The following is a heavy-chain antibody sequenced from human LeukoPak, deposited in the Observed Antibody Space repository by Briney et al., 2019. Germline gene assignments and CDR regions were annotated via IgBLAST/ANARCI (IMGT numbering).Heavy chain of an antibody. CDR2: TYYRSKWYN. V-gene: IGHV6-1*01. J-gene: IGHJ4*02. D-gene: IGHD5-18*01. Sequence: SQTLSLTCAISGDSVSTASNAWYWIRQSPSRGLEWLGRTYYRSKWYNDYAVSVKSRITINPDTSKNQFSLQLNSVTPEDTAVYYCIREFSFGYYYWGQGTLVTVSS. CDR1: GDSVSTASNA. CDR3: IREFSFGYYY.